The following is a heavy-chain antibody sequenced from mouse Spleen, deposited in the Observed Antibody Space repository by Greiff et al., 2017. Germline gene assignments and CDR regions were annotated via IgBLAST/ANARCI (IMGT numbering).Heavy chain of an antibody. CDR2: ISYDGSN. CDR1: GYSITSGYY. J-gene: IGHJ3*01. CDR3: ARVELDYSEAY. D-gene: IGHD2-12*01. V-gene: IGHV3-6*01. Sequence: EVKLLESGPGLVKPSQSLSLTCSVTGYSITSGYYWNWIRQFPGNKLEWMGYISYDGSNNYNPSLKNRISITRDTSKNQFFLKLNSVTTEDTATYYCARVELDYSEAYWGQGTLVTVSA.